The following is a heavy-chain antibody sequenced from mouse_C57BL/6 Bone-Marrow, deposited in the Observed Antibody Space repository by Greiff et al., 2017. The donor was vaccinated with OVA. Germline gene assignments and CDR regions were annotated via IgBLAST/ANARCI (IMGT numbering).Heavy chain of an antibody. CDR1: GFTFSSYA. D-gene: IGHD1-1*01. J-gene: IGHJ4*01. CDR3: ARDRAVITTVDAMDY. CDR2: ISDGGSYT. V-gene: IGHV5-4*01. Sequence: EVKLMESGGGLVKPGGSLKLSCAASGFTFSSYAMSWVRQTPEKRLEWVATISDGGSYTYYPDNVTGRFTISRDNAKNNLYLQRSHLKSEDTAMYDCARDRAVITTVDAMDYWGQGTSVTVSS.